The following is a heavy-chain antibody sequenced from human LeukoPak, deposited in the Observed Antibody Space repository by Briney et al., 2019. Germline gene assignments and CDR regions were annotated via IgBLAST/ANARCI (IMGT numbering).Heavy chain of an antibody. V-gene: IGHV3-74*01. CDR2: INSDGSST. Sequence: GGSLRLSCAASGFTFSSYWMHWIRQAPGKGLVWVSRINSDGSSTTYADSVKGRFTISRDNAKNTLYLQMNSLRAEDTAVYFCARDYGRSRDYGMDVWGQGTTVTVSS. CDR3: ARDYGRSRDYGMDV. J-gene: IGHJ6*02. D-gene: IGHD3-10*01. CDR1: GFTFSSYW.